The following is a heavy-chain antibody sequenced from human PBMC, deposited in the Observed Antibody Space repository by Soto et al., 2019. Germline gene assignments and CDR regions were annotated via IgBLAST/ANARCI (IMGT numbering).Heavy chain of an antibody. D-gene: IGHD2-2*01. Sequence: EVQLVESGGGLVKPGGSLRLSCAASGFTFSSYSMNWVRQAPGKGLEWVSSISSSSSYIYYADSVKGRLTISRDNAKNSLYLQMNSLRAEDTAVYYCARDVVVVPAAIHWFDPWGQGTLVTVSS. CDR2: ISSSSSYI. V-gene: IGHV3-21*01. CDR1: GFTFSSYS. CDR3: ARDVVVVPAAIHWFDP. J-gene: IGHJ5*02.